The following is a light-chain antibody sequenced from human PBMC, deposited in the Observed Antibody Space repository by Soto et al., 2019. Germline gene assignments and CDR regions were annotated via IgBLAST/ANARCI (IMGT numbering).Light chain of an antibody. J-gene: IGKJ1*01. CDR2: SAT. CDR1: QSVSTNQ. V-gene: IGKV3-20*01. Sequence: EIVLTQSPGPLSVSPGATDTLTGAGSQSVSTNQLAWYQYKRGQAPRLVFHSATTRANAFPSRFSASGSGTDFTLTISGLQPEDFALYYCQVYGILPWTFGQGTKVDIK. CDR3: QVYGILPWT.